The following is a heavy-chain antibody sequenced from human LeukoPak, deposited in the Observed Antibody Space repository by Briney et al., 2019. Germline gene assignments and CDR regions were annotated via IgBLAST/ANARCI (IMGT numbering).Heavy chain of an antibody. CDR1: GYTFTDYY. J-gene: IGHJ4*02. D-gene: IGHD6-19*01. Sequence: ASVKVSCKASGYTFTDYYIHWVRQAPGQDFEWMGWINPKSGGTEYAQKFQGRVTMTRDPSLSTAYMELSRLGSDDTAVFYCARASTVAGNHRPFDYWGQGTLVTVSS. CDR2: INPKSGGT. CDR3: ARASTVAGNHRPFDY. V-gene: IGHV1-2*02.